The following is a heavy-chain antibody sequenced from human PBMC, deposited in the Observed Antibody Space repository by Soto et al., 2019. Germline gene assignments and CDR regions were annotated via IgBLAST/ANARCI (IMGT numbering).Heavy chain of an antibody. D-gene: IGHD5-12*01. CDR2: ISAYNGNT. V-gene: IGHV1-18*01. CDR1: GYTFTSYG. J-gene: IGHJ4*02. Sequence: ASVKVSCKASGYTFTSYGISWVRQAPGQGLEWMGWISAYNGNTNYAQKLQGRVTMTTDTPTSTAYMELRSLRSDDTAVYYCARATRDGYNLALDYWGQGTLVTVSS. CDR3: ARATRDGYNLALDY.